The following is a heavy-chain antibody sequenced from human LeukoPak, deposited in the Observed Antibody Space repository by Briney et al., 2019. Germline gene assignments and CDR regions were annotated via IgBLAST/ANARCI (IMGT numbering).Heavy chain of an antibody. CDR2: INWNGGST. V-gene: IGHV3-20*04. Sequence: AGGSLRLSCAASGFTFDDYGMSWVRQAPGKGLEWVSGINWNGGSTGYADSVKGRFTISRDNAKNSLYLQMNSLRAEDTAVYYCARDEYNWNVDAFDIWGQGTVVTVSS. D-gene: IGHD1-20*01. CDR1: GFTFDDYG. J-gene: IGHJ3*02. CDR3: ARDEYNWNVDAFDI.